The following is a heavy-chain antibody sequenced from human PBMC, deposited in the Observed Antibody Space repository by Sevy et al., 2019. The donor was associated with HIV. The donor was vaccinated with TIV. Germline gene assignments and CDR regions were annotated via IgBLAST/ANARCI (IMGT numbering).Heavy chain of an antibody. CDR3: ARVPPRDYGDVRLDY. V-gene: IGHV3-11*04. Sequence: GGSLRLSCAASGFTFSDYYMSWIRQAPGQGLEWVSHISSTDNTVYYADSVKGRFTISRDNAKNSLYLYMNSLRADDTAVYYCARVPPRDYGDVRLDYWGQGTLVTVSS. CDR1: GFTFSDYY. D-gene: IGHD4-17*01. CDR2: ISSTDNTV. J-gene: IGHJ4*02.